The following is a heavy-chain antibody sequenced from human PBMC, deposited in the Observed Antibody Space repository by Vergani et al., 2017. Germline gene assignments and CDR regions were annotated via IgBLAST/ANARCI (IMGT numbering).Heavy chain of an antibody. Sequence: QVQLQESGPGLVKPSETLSLTCTVSGGSISSYYWSLIRQPPGKGLEWIGYIYYSGSTNYNPSLKSRVTISVDTSKNQFSLKLISVTAADTAVYYCARELYNWFDPWGQGTLVTVSS. CDR3: ARELYNWFDP. J-gene: IGHJ5*02. CDR2: IYYSGST. V-gene: IGHV4-59*01. CDR1: GGSISSYY.